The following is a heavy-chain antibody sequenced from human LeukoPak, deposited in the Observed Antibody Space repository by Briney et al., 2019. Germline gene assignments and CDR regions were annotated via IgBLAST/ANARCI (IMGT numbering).Heavy chain of an antibody. Sequence: PGGSLRLSCAASGFTFSSYWMSWVRQAPGKGLEWVANIKQDGSEKYYVDSVKGRFTISRDNAKNSLYLQMNSLRAEDTAVYYCARDATSFYGAKEYYFDYWGQGTLVTVSS. CDR3: ARDATSFYGAKEYYFDY. CDR1: GFTFSSYW. J-gene: IGHJ4*02. V-gene: IGHV3-7*01. CDR2: IKQDGSEK. D-gene: IGHD4-17*01.